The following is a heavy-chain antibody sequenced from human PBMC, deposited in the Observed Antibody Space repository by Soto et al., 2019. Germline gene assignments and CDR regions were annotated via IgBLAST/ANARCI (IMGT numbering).Heavy chain of an antibody. D-gene: IGHD5-18*01. CDR3: ATLGYSYGSYYFDY. CDR1: CGSFSGYY. J-gene: IGHJ4*02. CDR2: INHSGST. Sequence: PSETLFLTCAVYCGSFSGYYWSWIRQPPGKGLEWIGEINHSGSTNYNPSLKSRVTISVDTSKNQFSLKLSSVTAADTAVYYCATLGYSYGSYYFDYWGQGTLVTVSS. V-gene: IGHV4-34*01.